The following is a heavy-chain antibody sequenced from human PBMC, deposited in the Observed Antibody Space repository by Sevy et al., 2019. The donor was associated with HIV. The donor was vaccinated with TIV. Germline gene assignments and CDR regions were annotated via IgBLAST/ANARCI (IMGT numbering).Heavy chain of an antibody. J-gene: IGHJ6*02. CDR3: ARLTTRPTSDLYGMDV. V-gene: IGHV1-2*02. Sequence: VSVKVSCKASGYTFSDYYIHWVRQAPGQGLEWMAWINPNDGVTHYAQRFQGGVTLTRDTSVSTAYMDLRGLRYDDTAIYYCARLTTRPTSDLYGMDVWGQGTPVTVSS. D-gene: IGHD4-17*01. CDR2: INPNDGVT. CDR1: GYTFSDYY.